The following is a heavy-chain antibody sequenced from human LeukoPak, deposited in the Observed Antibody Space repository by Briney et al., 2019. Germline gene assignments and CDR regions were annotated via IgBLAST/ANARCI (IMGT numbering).Heavy chain of an antibody. J-gene: IGHJ4*02. CDR1: GYTFTGYY. CDR3: ARASSWDYYFDY. CDR2: IYPNSGGT. Sequence: ASVKVSCKASGYTFTGYYMHWVRQAPGQGLEWMGWIYPNSGGTNYAQKLQGRVTMTRDTSISTAYMELSRLRSDDTAVYYCARASSWDYYFDYWGQGTLVTVSS. V-gene: IGHV1-2*02. D-gene: IGHD6-13*01.